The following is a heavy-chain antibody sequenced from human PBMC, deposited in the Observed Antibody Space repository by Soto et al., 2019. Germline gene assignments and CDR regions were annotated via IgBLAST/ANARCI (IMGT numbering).Heavy chain of an antibody. CDR2: IYYSGST. CDR1: GGSINGYY. V-gene: IGHV4-59*01. Sequence: QVQLQESGPGLVKPSETLSLTCTVSGGSINGYYWSWIRQPPGKGLEWIGYIYYSGSTNYNPSLKSRVTLSLDTSKNRFSLKLSSVTAADTAVYYCARDSSHFDLWGRGTLVTVSS. CDR3: ARDSSHFDL. J-gene: IGHJ2*01.